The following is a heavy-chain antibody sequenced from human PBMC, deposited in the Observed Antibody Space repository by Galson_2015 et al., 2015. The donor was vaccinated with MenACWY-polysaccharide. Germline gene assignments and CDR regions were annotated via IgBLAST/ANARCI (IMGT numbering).Heavy chain of an antibody. CDR2: IKSESDGGKT. Sequence: YLRLSCAASGFTFSNVWMSWVRQAPGKGLEWVGRIKSESDGGKTDYAAPVRGRFTVSRDDSKDTGFLQMNSLKTEDTAVYYCITARYSYSRDWYCLGHWGQGTLVTVSS. D-gene: IGHD6-19*01. V-gene: IGHV3-15*01. CDR1: GFTFSNVW. J-gene: IGHJ4*02. CDR3: ITARYSYSRDWYCLGH.